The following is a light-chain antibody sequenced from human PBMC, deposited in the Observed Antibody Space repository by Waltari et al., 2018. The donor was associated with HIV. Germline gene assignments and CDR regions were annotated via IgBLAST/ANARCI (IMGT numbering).Light chain of an antibody. CDR3: QQLSTYPIT. CDR2: GAS. V-gene: IGKV1-9*01. Sequence: DIQLTQSPSFLSASVGDRVTTTCRASEDIDNYLAWYQQRPGKAPKLQIYGASTLQSGVPSRFSGSGSGTEFTLTISSLQPEDFATYFCQQLSTYPITFGQGTRLEIK. J-gene: IGKJ5*01. CDR1: EDIDNY.